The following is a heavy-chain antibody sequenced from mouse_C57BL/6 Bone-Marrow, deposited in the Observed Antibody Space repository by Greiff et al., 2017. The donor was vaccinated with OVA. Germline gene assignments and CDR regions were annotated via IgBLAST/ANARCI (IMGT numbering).Heavy chain of an antibody. Sequence: VQLQQSGPVLVKPGASVKMSCKASGYTFTDYYMNWVKQSHGKSLEWIGVINPYNGGTSYNQKFKGKATLTVDKSSSTAYMELNSLTSEDSAVYYCARYDDYDGYWGQGTTLTVSS. D-gene: IGHD2-4*01. CDR2: INPYNGGT. CDR3: ARYDDYDGY. V-gene: IGHV1-19*01. J-gene: IGHJ2*01. CDR1: GYTFTDYY.